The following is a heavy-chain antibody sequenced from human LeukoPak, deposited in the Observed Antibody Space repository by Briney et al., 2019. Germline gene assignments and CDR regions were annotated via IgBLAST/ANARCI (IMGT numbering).Heavy chain of an antibody. Sequence: GGSLRLSCAASGFTFSSYAMSWVRQAPGKGLEWVSAISGSGGSTYYADSVKGRFTISRDNAKNSLYLQMSSLRGEDTAVYYCARPPLGYCSGGSCSFDPWGQGTLVTVSS. CDR2: ISGSGGST. J-gene: IGHJ5*02. CDR3: ARPPLGYCSGGSCSFDP. D-gene: IGHD2-15*01. CDR1: GFTFSSYA. V-gene: IGHV3-23*01.